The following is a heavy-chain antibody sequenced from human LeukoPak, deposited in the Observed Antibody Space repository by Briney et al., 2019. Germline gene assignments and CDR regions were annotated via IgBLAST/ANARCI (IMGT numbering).Heavy chain of an antibody. CDR2: VYYSGRT. J-gene: IGHJ4*02. CDR3: ARALSVVTSCFDY. D-gene: IGHD4-23*01. Sequence: SETLSLTCTVSGGSISSTSYYWGWIRQPPGKGLEWIGSVYYSGRTYYNPSLKSRVIISVDTSKNQFSLKLTSVTAADTAVYYCARALSVVTSCFDYWGQGTMVTVSS. V-gene: IGHV4-39*01. CDR1: GGSISSTSYY.